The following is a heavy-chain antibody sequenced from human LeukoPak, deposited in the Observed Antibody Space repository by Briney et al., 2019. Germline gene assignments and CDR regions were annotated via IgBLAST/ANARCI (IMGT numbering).Heavy chain of an antibody. Sequence: GGSLRLSCAASGFTFSSYGMHWVRQAPGKGLEWVAVISYDGPNKYYADSVKGRFTISRDNSKNTLYLQMNSLRAEDTAVYYCAKGRCHLATVTLLDYWGQGTLVTVSS. CDR3: AKGRCHLATVTLLDY. D-gene: IGHD4-17*01. J-gene: IGHJ4*02. V-gene: IGHV3-30*18. CDR1: GFTFSSYG. CDR2: ISYDGPNK.